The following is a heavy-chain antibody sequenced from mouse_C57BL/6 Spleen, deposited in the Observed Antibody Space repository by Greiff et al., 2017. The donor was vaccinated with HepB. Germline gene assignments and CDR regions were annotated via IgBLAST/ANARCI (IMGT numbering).Heavy chain of an antibody. CDR2: IYPGSGST. CDR3: ARERDYDYGNAMDY. V-gene: IGHV1-55*01. Sequence: QVQLQQPGAELVKPGASVKMSCKASGYTFTSYWITWVKQRPGQGLEWIGDIYPGSGSTNYNEKFKSKATLTVDTSSSTAYMQLSSLTSEDSAVYYCARERDYDYGNAMDYWGQGTSVTVSS. J-gene: IGHJ4*01. CDR1: GYTFTSYW. D-gene: IGHD2-4*01.